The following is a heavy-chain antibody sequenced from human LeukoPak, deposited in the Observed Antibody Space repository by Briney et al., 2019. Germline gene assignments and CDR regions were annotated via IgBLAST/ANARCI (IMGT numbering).Heavy chain of an antibody. J-gene: IGHJ4*02. Sequence: ASVKVSCKASGYTFTSHGISWVRQPPGQGREWMGLISDYSGNTKNAQKLQGRVTMTTDTSTSTAYMELRSLRSDDTAVYYCARDPRNYYDSSGYSVNFDYWGQGTLVTVSS. V-gene: IGHV1-18*01. CDR1: GYTFTSHG. CDR3: ARDPRNYYDSSGYSVNFDY. D-gene: IGHD3-22*01. CDR2: ISDYSGNT.